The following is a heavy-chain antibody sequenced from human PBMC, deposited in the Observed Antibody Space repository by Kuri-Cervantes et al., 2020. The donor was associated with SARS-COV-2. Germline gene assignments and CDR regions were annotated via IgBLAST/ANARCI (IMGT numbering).Heavy chain of an antibody. D-gene: IGHD3-3*01. CDR3: AKVGLAQNDFWSGYYTG. Sequence: GGSLRLSCAASGFTFSSYAMSWVRQAPGRGLEWVAVVYSSDARTYYADSAKGRFSISRDNSKNTVYLQMNGLRVEDTAVYYCAKVGLAQNDFWSGYYTGWGQGTLVTVSS. J-gene: IGHJ4*02. V-gene: IGHV3-23*05. CDR1: GFTFSSYA. CDR2: VYSSDART.